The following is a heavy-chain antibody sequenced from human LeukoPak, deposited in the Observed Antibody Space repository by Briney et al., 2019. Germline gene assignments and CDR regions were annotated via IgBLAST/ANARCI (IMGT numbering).Heavy chain of an antibody. D-gene: IGHD5-18*01. Sequence: SETLSLTCAVYGGSFSGYYWSWIRQPPGKGLEWIGEINHSGSTNYSPSLKSRVTISVDTSKNQFSLKLSSVTAADTAVYYCARYKWIQLWFSFDYWGQGTLVTVSS. V-gene: IGHV4-34*01. CDR1: GGSFSGYY. CDR2: INHSGST. CDR3: ARYKWIQLWFSFDY. J-gene: IGHJ4*02.